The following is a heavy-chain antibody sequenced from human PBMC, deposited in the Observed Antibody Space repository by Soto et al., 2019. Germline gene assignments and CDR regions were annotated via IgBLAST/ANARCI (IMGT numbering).Heavy chain of an antibody. J-gene: IGHJ5*02. CDR1: GYTFTSYG. D-gene: IGHD3-10*01. Sequence: QVQLVQSGAEVKKPGASVKVSCKTSGYTFTSYGISWVRQAPGQGLEWMGWISAFTGATKYAQTVQGRVTVTPDTATITAYMELRSLRSDDTAVYYCARDYGNDWYDNWGQGTLVIVSS. CDR3: ARDYGNDWYDN. CDR2: ISAFTGAT. V-gene: IGHV1-18*01.